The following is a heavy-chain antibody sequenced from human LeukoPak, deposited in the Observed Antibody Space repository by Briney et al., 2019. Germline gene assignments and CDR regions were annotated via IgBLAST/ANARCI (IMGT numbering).Heavy chain of an antibody. CDR2: INRDGRST. V-gene: IGHV3-74*01. CDR1: GFTFSSDW. Sequence: GGSLRLSCAASGFTFSSDWMHWVRHAPGKGLVWVSRINRDGRSTTYADSVKGRFTISRDNAKNTLYLQMNSLRAEDTAVCYCARHPYDILTGPSFDYWGQGTLVTVSS. CDR3: ARHPYDILTGPSFDY. D-gene: IGHD3-9*01. J-gene: IGHJ4*02.